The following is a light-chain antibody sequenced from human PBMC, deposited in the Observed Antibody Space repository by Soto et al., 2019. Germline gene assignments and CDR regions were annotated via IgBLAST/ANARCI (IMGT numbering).Light chain of an antibody. J-gene: IGKJ1*01. CDR1: QSVSSSY. V-gene: IGKV3-20*01. Sequence: EIVLTQSPGTLSLSPGERATLSCRASQSVSSSYLAWYQQKPGQAPRLHIYGAASRATGIPDRFSGSGSGTDFTLTISRLEPEDFAVYYCQQYGSSPGGTYGQGTKVEIK. CDR2: GAA. CDR3: QQYGSSPGGT.